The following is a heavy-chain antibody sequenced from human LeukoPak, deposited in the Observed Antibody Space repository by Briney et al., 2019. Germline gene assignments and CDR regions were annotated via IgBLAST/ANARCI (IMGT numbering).Heavy chain of an antibody. CDR3: ARGRYRGSGWYPKDFDY. V-gene: IGHV4-59*08. D-gene: IGHD6-19*01. J-gene: IGHJ4*02. CDR2: IYYSGST. Sequence: SETLSLTCTVSGGSISSYYWSWIRQPPGKGLEWIGYIYYSGSTNYNPSLKSRVTISVDTSKNQFSLKLSSVTAADTAVYYCARGRYRGSGWYPKDFDYWGQGTLVTVSS. CDR1: GGSISSYY.